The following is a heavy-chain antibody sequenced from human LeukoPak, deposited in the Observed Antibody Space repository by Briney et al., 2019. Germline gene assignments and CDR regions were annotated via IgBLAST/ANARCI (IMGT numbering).Heavy chain of an antibody. CDR2: MNPNSGNT. V-gene: IGHV1-8*01. CDR3: ARGPEIYYFDY. Sequence: GASVKVSCKASGYTFTSYDINWVRQATGQGLEWMGWMNPNSGNTGYAQKFQGRVTMTRSTSMSTAYMELSSLRSEDTAVCYCARGPEIYYFDYWGQGTLVTVSS. CDR1: GYTFTSYD. J-gene: IGHJ4*02.